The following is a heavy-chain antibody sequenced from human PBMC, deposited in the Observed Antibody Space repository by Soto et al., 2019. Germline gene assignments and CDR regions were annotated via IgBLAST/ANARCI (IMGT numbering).Heavy chain of an antibody. CDR3: ASRHLGSYYYGMDV. J-gene: IGHJ6*02. V-gene: IGHV3-7*01. Sequence: PGGSLRLSCAASGFTFSSYWMSWVRQAPGKGLEWVANIKQDGSEKYYVDSVKGRFTISRDNAKNSLYLQMNSLRAEDTAVYYCASRHLGSYYYGMDVWGQGTTVTVSS. D-gene: IGHD3-10*01. CDR2: IKQDGSEK. CDR1: GFTFSSYW.